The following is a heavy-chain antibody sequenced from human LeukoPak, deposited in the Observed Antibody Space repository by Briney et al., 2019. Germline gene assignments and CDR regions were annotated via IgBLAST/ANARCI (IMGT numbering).Heavy chain of an antibody. D-gene: IGHD2-15*01. Sequence: GGSLRLSCAASGFTFSSYSMNWVRQAPGKGLEWVSSISSSSSYIYYADSVKGRFTISRDNAKNSLYLQMNSLRAEDTAVYYCVREGESGIFYFDYWGQGTLVTVSS. J-gene: IGHJ4*02. CDR1: GFTFSSYS. CDR3: VREGESGIFYFDY. CDR2: ISSSSSYI. V-gene: IGHV3-21*01.